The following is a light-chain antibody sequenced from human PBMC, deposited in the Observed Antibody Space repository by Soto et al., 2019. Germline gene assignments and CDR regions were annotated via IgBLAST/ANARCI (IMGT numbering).Light chain of an antibody. CDR2: DTT. CDR1: HSDIGAGYG. CDR3: TAWDDSLSAVV. V-gene: IGLV1-40*01. J-gene: IGLJ2*01. Sequence: QSVLTQPPSVTGAPGQRVTISCTGSHSDIGAGYGVHWYQQFPHSAPKLLIYDTTNRPSGVPDRFSGSRSGTSVFLAISGLQSEDEADYYCTAWDDSLSAVVFGGGTKLTVL.